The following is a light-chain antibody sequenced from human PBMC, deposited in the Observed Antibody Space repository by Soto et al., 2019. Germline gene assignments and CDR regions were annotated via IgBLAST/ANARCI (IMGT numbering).Light chain of an antibody. V-gene: IGKV1-39*01. Sequence: TQSPSSLSASVGDRVIITCRASQSISSYLNWYQQRPGKAPKLLISAASSLQSGVPSRFSGSGSGTDFTLTISSLQPEDFATYCCLQIYSTPYTFGQGTKLEIK. CDR1: QSISSY. J-gene: IGKJ2*01. CDR2: AAS. CDR3: LQIYSTPYT.